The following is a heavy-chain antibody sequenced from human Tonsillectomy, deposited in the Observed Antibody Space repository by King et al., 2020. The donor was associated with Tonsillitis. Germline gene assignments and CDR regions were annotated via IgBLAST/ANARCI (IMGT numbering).Heavy chain of an antibody. V-gene: IGHV3-7*04. CDR1: GFPFSTNW. J-gene: IGHJ4*02. D-gene: IGHD2-21*02. CDR2: IKQDGSET. Sequence: VQLVESGGGSVQPGGSLRLSCGASGFPFSTNWRGWVRQAPGKGLEWVANIKQDGSETYNVESVKGRFTISRDNAKNSQFLQMNSLRGEDTAVYYCVRGPNFGDRSDYFDFWGQGTLVTVSS. CDR3: VRGPNFGDRSDYFDF.